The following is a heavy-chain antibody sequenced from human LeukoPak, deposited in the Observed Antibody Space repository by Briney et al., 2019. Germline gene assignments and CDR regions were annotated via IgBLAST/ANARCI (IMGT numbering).Heavy chain of an antibody. J-gene: IGHJ4*02. CDR3: ARVGPYCGDDCYSRFYDY. D-gene: IGHD2-21*02. CDR1: GFTFSAHY. Sequence: GGSLRLSCAASGFTFSAHYMDWVRQAPGKGLEWVGRIRNKDKKYTTEYAASVKGRFTISRDDSENSLYLLLNSLKTEDTAFYYCARVGPYCGDDCYSRFYDYWGQGTLVTVSS. V-gene: IGHV3-72*01. CDR2: IRNKDKKYTT.